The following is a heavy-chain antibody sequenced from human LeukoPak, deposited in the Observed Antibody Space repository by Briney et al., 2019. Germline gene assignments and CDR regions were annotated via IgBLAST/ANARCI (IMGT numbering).Heavy chain of an antibody. CDR3: ARGQGTVTTH. CDR2: IYYSGST. D-gene: IGHD4-17*01. CDR1: GGSISSGGYY. V-gene: IGHV4-31*03. Sequence: PSQTLSLTCTVSGGSISSGGYYWSWIRQHPGQGLEWIGYIYYSGSTYYNPSLKSRVTISLDTSKNQFSLKPSSVTAADTAVYYCARGQGTVTTHWGQGTLVTVSS. J-gene: IGHJ4*02.